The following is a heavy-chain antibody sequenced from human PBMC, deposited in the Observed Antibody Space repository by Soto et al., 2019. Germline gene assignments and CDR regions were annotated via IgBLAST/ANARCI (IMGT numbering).Heavy chain of an antibody. J-gene: IGHJ4*02. CDR1: GYTFTGYY. CDR2: INPNRGGT. Sequence: VQLVPSGAEVKKPGASVKVSCKASGYTFTGYYMHWVRQAPGQGLELMGWINPNRGGTNYAQKFQGCITMTMDTSISTAYMELSRLRSDDTAVYYCARGEGGPRWGSIDYWDQGTLVTVTS. CDR3: ARGEGGPRWGSIDY. D-gene: IGHD2-21*01. V-gene: IGHV1-2*04.